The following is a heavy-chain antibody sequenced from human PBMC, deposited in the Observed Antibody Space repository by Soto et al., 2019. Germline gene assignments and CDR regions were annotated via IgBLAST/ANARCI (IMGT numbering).Heavy chain of an antibody. CDR2: IYYSGSN. CDR1: GGSISSGCYY. Sequence: QVQLQESGPGLVKPSQTLSLTCTVSGGSISSGCYYWTWIRQHPGKGLEWIGYIYYSGSNYYSPYIKSRVTRSADTSKDQSSVTMSSVTAAGPDVDDGAGEPLTWGRGTLVNVAS. V-gene: IGHV4-31*03. CDR3: AGEPLT. J-gene: IGHJ4*02.